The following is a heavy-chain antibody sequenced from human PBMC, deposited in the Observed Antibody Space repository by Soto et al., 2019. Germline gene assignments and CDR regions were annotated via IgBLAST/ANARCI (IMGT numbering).Heavy chain of an antibody. CDR3: TTERSSRRAFDI. J-gene: IGHJ3*02. CDR1: TFSFIDAW. Sequence: PGGSLRLSCRASTFSFIDAWVSWVRQAPGKGLEWVGRVKSKTDGGAAAYAAPVKDRFTISRDDSENTVYLQMSSLKSEDTAVYFCTTERSSRRAFDIWRQGRMITV. V-gene: IGHV3-15*01. D-gene: IGHD2-2*01. CDR2: VKSKTDGGAA.